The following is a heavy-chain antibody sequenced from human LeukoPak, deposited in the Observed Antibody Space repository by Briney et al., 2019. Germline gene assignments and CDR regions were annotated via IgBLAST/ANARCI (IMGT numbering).Heavy chain of an antibody. V-gene: IGHV4-34*01. D-gene: IGHD2-15*01. CDR1: GGSFSSYY. Sequence: SETLSLTCAVYGGSFSSYYWSWIRQPPGKGLEWIGEINHSGSTNYNPSLKSRVTISVDTSKNQFSLKLSSVTAADTAVYYCARELYCSGGSCYARVAFDIWGQGTMVTVSS. CDR2: INHSGST. J-gene: IGHJ3*02. CDR3: ARELYCSGGSCYARVAFDI.